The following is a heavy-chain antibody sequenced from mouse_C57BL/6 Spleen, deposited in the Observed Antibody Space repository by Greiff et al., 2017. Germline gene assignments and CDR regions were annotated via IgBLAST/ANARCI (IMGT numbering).Heavy chain of an antibody. Sequence: EVKLEESGGGLVQPGGSLSLSCAASGFTFTDYYMSWVRQPPGKALEWLGFIRNKANGYTTEYSASVKGRFTISRDNSQSILYLQRNALRAEDSATYYCAREEGRGDFDVWGTGTTVTVAS. CDR2: IRNKANGYTT. J-gene: IGHJ1*03. D-gene: IGHD3-3*01. V-gene: IGHV7-3*01. CDR1: GFTFTDYY. CDR3: AREEGRGDFDV.